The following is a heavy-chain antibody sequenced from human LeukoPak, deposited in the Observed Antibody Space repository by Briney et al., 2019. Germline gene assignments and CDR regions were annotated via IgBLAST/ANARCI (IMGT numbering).Heavy chain of an antibody. CDR3: AASSTGSGYPYRSYYFDY. D-gene: IGHD5-12*01. Sequence: SETLSLTCAVYGGSFSGYYWSWIRQPPGKGLEWIGEINHSGSTNYNPSLKSRVTISVDTSRNQFSLKLSSVTAADTAVYYCAASSTGSGYPYRSYYFDYWGQGTLVTDSS. CDR2: INHSGST. V-gene: IGHV4-34*01. CDR1: GGSFSGYY. J-gene: IGHJ4*02.